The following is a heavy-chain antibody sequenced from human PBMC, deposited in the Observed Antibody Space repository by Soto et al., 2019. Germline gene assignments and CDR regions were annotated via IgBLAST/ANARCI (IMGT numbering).Heavy chain of an antibody. CDR3: AKDQWRGIVVVPAAIISLAFDI. CDR2: ISGSGGST. V-gene: IGHV3-23*01. J-gene: IGHJ3*02. D-gene: IGHD2-2*01. Sequence: GGSLRLSCAASGFTFSSYAMSWVRQAPGKGLEWVSAISGSGGSTYYADSVKGRFTISRDNSKNTLYLQMNSLRAEDTAVYYCAKDQWRGIVVVPAAIISLAFDIWGQGTMVTVSS. CDR1: GFTFSSYA.